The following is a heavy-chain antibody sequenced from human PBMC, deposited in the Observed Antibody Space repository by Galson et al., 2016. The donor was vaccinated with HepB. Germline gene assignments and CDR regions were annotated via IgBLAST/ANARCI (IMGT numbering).Heavy chain of an antibody. D-gene: IGHD3-10*01. CDR2: INHGGNT. J-gene: IGHJ6*02. V-gene: IGHV4-34*01. Sequence: SETLSLTCVVEGGSFSGHYCSWVRQSPEKGLEWIGEINHGGNTNFNPALGGRATLSVETSKSQCSLKVYSVTAADTAIYYCARGRTESRLNMVRGRLETEVYDYGMDVWGQGTTVFVSS. CDR1: GGSFSGHY. CDR3: ARGRTESRLNMVRGRLETEVYDYGMDV.